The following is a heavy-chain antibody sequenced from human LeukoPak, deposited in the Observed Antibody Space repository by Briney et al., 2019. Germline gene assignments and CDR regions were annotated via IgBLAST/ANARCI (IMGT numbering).Heavy chain of an antibody. J-gene: IGHJ6*03. V-gene: IGHV4-61*01. Sequence: SETLSLTCTVSGGSLNSGNFYWTWIRQPPGKDLEWIGYISYSGVTYYNPSLKSRLTISRDTSKNQFSLKLSSVTAADTAVYYCAGLLGPPYYSSYYMDVWGSGTTVTVSS. CDR2: ISYSGVT. CDR3: AGLLGPPYYSSYYMDV. D-gene: IGHD2/OR15-2a*01. CDR1: GGSLNSGNFY.